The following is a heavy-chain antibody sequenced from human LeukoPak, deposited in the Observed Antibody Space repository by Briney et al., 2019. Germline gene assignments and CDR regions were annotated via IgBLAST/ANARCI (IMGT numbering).Heavy chain of an antibody. D-gene: IGHD3-22*01. V-gene: IGHV3-48*03. CDR3: ARSNYYDSSGYYLFDY. Sequence: GGSLRLSCAASGFTFSSYEMNWVRQAPGKGLEWVSYISSSGSTIYYADSVKGRFTISRDNAKNSLYLQMNSLRAEDTAVYYCARSNYYDSSGYYLFDYWGQGTLVTVSS. CDR1: GFTFSSYE. CDR2: ISSSGSTI. J-gene: IGHJ4*02.